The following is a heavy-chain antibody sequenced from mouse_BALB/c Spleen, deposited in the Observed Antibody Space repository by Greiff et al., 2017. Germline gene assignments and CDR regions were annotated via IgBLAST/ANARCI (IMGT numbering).Heavy chain of an antibody. D-gene: IGHD2-4*01. CDR3: AREAITETFDY. J-gene: IGHJ2*01. CDR1: GFTFSSYG. V-gene: IGHV5-6-3*01. Sequence: DVKLVESGGGLVQPGGSLKISCAASGFTFSSYGMSWVRQTPDKRLELVATINSNGGSTYYPDSVKGRFTISRDNAKNTLYLQMSSLKSEDTAMYYCAREAITETFDYWGQGTTLTVSS. CDR2: INSNGGST.